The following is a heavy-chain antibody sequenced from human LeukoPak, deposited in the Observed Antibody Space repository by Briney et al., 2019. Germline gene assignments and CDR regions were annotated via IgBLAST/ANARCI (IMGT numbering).Heavy chain of an antibody. CDR3: ARHAMYSSSWYQFDY. D-gene: IGHD6-13*01. Sequence: SGTLSLTCTVSGGSSRSYFWSWIRQTPGKGLEWIGYIYTSGSTNYNPSLKSRVTISVDTSKNQFSLKLSSVTAADTAVYYCARHAMYSSSWYQFDYWGQGTLVTVSS. CDR2: IYTSGST. CDR1: GGSSRSYF. J-gene: IGHJ4*02. V-gene: IGHV4-4*09.